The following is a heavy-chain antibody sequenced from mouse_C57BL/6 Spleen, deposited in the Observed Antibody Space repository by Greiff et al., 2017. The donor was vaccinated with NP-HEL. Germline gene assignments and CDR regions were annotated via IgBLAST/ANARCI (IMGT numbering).Heavy chain of an antibody. CDR1: GYTFTDYN. D-gene: IGHD2-5*01. Sequence: EVQLQQSGPELVKPGASVKIPCKASGYTFTDYNMDWVKQSHGKSLEWIGDINPNNGGTIYNQKFKGKATLTVDKSSSTAYMELRSLTSEDTAVYYCARMDSNYDYLDYWGQGTTLTVSS. CDR3: ARMDSNYDYLDY. J-gene: IGHJ2*01. CDR2: INPNNGGT. V-gene: IGHV1-18*01.